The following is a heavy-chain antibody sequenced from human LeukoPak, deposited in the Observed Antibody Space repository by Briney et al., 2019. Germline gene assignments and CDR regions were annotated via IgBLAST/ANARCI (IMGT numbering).Heavy chain of an antibody. Sequence: ASVKVSCKASGYTFTSYGISWVRQAPGQGLEWMGWISAYNGNTNYAQKLQARVTMTTDTSTSTAYMELRSLRSDDTAVYYCARAVNYGDKSLAFDIWGQGTMVTVSS. CDR1: GYTFTSYG. D-gene: IGHD4-17*01. J-gene: IGHJ3*02. CDR2: ISAYNGNT. V-gene: IGHV1-18*01. CDR3: ARAVNYGDKSLAFDI.